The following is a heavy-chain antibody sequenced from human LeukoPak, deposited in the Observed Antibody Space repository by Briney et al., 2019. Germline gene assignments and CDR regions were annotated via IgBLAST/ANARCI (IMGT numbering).Heavy chain of an antibody. D-gene: IGHD2-8*01. V-gene: IGHV3-66*01. CDR1: GFTVNRNY. CDR3: ARDTIPYCTNGVCFGDNWFDP. CDR2: IYSGGNT. Sequence: GGSLRLSCAASGFTVNRNYMSWVRQAPGKGLEWVSVIYSGGNTYYADSVKGRFTISRDNSKNTLYLHMNSLRAEDTAVYYCARDTIPYCTNGVCFGDNWFDPWGQGTLVTVSS. J-gene: IGHJ5*02.